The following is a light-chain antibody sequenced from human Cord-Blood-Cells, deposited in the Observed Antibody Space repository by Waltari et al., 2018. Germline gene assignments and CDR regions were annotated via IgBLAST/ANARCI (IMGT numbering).Light chain of an antibody. CDR1: SGSIASNY. J-gene: IGLJ3*02. Sequence: NFMLTQPHSVSESPGKTLTISCTGSSGSIASNYVQWYQQRPGRAPTTVIYEDNQRPSGVPHRFSGSIDSSSNSASLTISGLKTEDEADYYCQSYDSSNWVFGGGTKLTVL. CDR2: EDN. CDR3: QSYDSSNWV. V-gene: IGLV6-57*02.